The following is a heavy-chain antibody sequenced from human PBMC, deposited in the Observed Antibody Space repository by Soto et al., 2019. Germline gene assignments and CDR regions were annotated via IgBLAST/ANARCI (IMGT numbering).Heavy chain of an antibody. D-gene: IGHD1-26*01. J-gene: IGHJ4*02. CDR3: ARGDGGSPFDY. Sequence: EVHLLESGGGLVQPGGSLRLSCAASGFMFSAYAMHWVRQAPGQGLEWVSSMSGTSDDTYYADSVKGRFTVSRDSSKDTLYLQLNSLRAEDTALYFCARGDGGSPFDYWGQGTLVIVSS. CDR2: MSGTSDDT. CDR1: GFMFSAYA. V-gene: IGHV3-23*01.